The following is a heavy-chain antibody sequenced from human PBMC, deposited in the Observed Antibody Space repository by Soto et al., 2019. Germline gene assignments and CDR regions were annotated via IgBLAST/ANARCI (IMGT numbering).Heavy chain of an antibody. V-gene: IGHV4-59*01. CDR1: GGSISSYY. CDR2: IYYSGST. Sequence: SETLSLTCTVSGGSISSYYWSWIRQPPGKGLEWIGYIYYSGSTNYNPSLKSRVTISVDTSKNQFSLKLSSVTAADTAVYYCARDRRASVYYGMDVWGQGTTVTVSS. CDR3: ARDRRASVYYGMDV. J-gene: IGHJ6*02.